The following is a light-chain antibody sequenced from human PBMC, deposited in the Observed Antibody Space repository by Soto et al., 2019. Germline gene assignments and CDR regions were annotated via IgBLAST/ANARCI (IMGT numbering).Light chain of an antibody. V-gene: IGKV3-20*01. CDR3: QQYGSSGT. CDR1: QSVGNN. J-gene: IGKJ1*01. CDR2: AAS. Sequence: EIVLTQSPGTLSLSPGERATLSCRASQSVGNNLAWYQQKPGQAPRLLIYAASNRATGIPDRFSGSGSGTDFTLTISRLEPEDFAVYYCQQYGSSGTFGQGTKVDI.